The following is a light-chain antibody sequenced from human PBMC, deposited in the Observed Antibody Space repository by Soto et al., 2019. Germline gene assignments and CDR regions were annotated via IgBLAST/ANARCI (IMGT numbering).Light chain of an antibody. J-gene: IGLJ1*01. CDR2: EVS. CDR1: SSDVGGYNY. Sequence: QSALTQPPSASGSPGQSVTISCTGTSSDVGGYNYVSWYQQHPGKAPKLMIYEVSKRPSGVPDRFSGSKSGNTASLTVSGLQAEDVAYYYCSSYAGSNNLYVFGTGTKLTVL. V-gene: IGLV2-8*01. CDR3: SSYAGSNNLYV.